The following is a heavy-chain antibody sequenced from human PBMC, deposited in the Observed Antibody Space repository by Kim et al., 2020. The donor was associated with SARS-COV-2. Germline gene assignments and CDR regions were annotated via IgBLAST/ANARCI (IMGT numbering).Heavy chain of an antibody. V-gene: IGHV1-8*02. CDR3: ARANNSWLAQPFDY. CDR1: GYPFTGYE. CDR2: INPGTGDT. J-gene: IGHJ4*02. D-gene: IGHD6-13*01. Sequence: ASVKVSCKASGYPFTGYEIDWLRQAPGQGIEYMGWINPGTGDTGSAERFQGRLTLTTDTAVSTASMELTGLRSDDTAVYYCARANNSWLAQPFDYWRPGTRVTVSS.